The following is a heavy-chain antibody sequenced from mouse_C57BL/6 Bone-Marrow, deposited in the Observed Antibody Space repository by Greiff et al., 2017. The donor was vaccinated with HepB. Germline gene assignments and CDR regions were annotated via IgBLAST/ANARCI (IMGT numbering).Heavy chain of an antibody. CDR3: ARHDTWYFDV. V-gene: IGHV5-15*01. J-gene: IGHJ1*03. CDR2: ISNLAYSI. Sequence: EVMLVESGGGLVQPGGSLKLSCAASGFTFSDYGMAWVRQAPRKGPEWVAFISNLAYSIYYADTVTGRFTISRENAKNTLYLEMSSLRSEDTAMYYCARHDTWYFDVWGTGTTVTVSS. CDR1: GFTFSDYG.